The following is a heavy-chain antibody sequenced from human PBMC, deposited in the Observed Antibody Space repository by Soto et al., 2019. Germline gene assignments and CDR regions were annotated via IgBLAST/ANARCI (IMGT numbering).Heavy chain of an antibody. D-gene: IGHD2-15*01. CDR1: GFTFSAYA. CDR3: AKDSGRGGGSVFNY. CDR2: ISGSGDNT. Sequence: EVQLLEFGGGLVQPGGSLRLSCAASGFTFSAYAMSWVRQAPGKGLEWVSAISGSGDNTYYAQSVKGRFTFSRDNSKNTLYLQTNSLKAEDTAVYYCAKDSGRGGGSVFNYWGQGTLVTVSS. J-gene: IGHJ4*02. V-gene: IGHV3-23*01.